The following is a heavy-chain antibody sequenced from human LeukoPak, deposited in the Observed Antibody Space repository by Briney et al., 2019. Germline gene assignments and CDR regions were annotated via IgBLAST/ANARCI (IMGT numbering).Heavy chain of an antibody. CDR3: AKEGTSGYYDYFDY. J-gene: IGHJ4*02. CDR1: GFTFSSYA. CDR2: ISGSGGTT. V-gene: IGHV3-23*01. Sequence: GGSLRLSCAASGFTFSSYAKSWVRQAPGKGLEWVSVISGSGGTTYYADSVKGRFTISRDNSKNTLYLQMNSLRAEDTAIYSCAKEGTSGYYDYFDYWGQGTLVTVSS. D-gene: IGHD3-3*01.